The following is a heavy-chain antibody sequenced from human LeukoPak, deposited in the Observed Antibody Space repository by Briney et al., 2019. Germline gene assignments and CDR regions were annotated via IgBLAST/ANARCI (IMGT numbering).Heavy chain of an antibody. CDR2: ISGSGGST. V-gene: IGHV3-23*01. J-gene: IGHJ5*02. Sequence: GGSLRLSCAASGFTFSSYAMSWVRQAPGKGLEWVSAISGSGGSTYYADSVKGRFTISRDNSKNTLYLQMNSLRAEDTAVYYCAKDPYQIAAAGTHWFDPWGQGTLVTVSS. D-gene: IGHD6-13*01. CDR1: GFTFSSYA. CDR3: AKDPYQIAAAGTHWFDP.